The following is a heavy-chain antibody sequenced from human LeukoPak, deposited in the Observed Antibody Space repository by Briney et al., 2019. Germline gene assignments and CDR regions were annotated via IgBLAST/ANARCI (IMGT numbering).Heavy chain of an antibody. CDR2: IYPGDSDT. V-gene: IGHV5-51*01. D-gene: IGHD7-27*01. CDR3: ARGYSFVWGTYYFDY. Sequence: GESLNISCKGSGYSFTSYWIGWARQMPGKGLEWMGIIYPGDSDTRYSPSFQGQVTISADKSISPAYLQWSSLKASDTAMYYCARGYSFVWGTYYFDYWGQGTLVTVSS. J-gene: IGHJ4*02. CDR1: GYSFTSYW.